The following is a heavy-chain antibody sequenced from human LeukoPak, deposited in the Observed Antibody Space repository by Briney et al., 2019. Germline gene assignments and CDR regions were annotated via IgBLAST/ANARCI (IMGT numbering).Heavy chain of an antibody. D-gene: IGHD3-22*01. Sequence: GGSLRLSCAASGFTFSSYWMHWVRQAPGKGPVWVSRINSDGSSTSYADSVKGRFTISRDNAKNTLYLQMNSLRAEDTAVYYCARSWYYYDSSGYYDAFDIWGQGTMVTVSS. CDR3: ARSWYYYDSSGYYDAFDI. J-gene: IGHJ3*02. CDR2: INSDGSST. CDR1: GFTFSSYW. V-gene: IGHV3-74*01.